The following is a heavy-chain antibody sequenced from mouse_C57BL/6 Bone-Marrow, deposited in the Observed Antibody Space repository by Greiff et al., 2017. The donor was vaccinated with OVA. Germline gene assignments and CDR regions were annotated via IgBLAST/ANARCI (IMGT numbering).Heavy chain of an antibody. CDR1: GYTFTSYG. CDR3: ARYYYGMDY. CDR2: IYPRSGNT. Sequence: QVQLKESGAELARPGASVKLSCKASGYTFTSYGISWVKQRTGQGLEWIGEIYPRSGNTYYNEKFKGKATLTADKSSSKAYMELRSLTSEDSAVYFCARYYYGMDYWGQGTSVTVSS. V-gene: IGHV1-81*01. J-gene: IGHJ4*01.